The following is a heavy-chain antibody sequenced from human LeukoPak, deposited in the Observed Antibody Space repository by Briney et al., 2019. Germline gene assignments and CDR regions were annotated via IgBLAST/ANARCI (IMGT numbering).Heavy chain of an antibody. CDR2: IISSGSTI. D-gene: IGHD3-22*01. Sequence: GGSLRLSCAASGFTLSDYYMSWIRQAPGEGLEWVSYIISSGSTIYHADSVKGRFTISRDNAKNSLYLQMNSLRAEDTAVYYCARDGASGSSFDYWGQGTLVTVSS. CDR3: ARDGASGSSFDY. J-gene: IGHJ4*02. V-gene: IGHV3-11*04. CDR1: GFTLSDYY.